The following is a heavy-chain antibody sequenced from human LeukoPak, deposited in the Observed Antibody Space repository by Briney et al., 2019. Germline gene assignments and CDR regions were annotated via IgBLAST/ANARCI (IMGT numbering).Heavy chain of an antibody. Sequence: DSVKGQFTISRDNSKNTLYLQMNSLRAEDTAVYYCARGNRDYYDSSGYDTSDVWGQGTTVTVSS. J-gene: IGHJ6*02. D-gene: IGHD3-22*01. V-gene: IGHV3-30*07. CDR3: ARGNRDYYDSSGYDTSDV.